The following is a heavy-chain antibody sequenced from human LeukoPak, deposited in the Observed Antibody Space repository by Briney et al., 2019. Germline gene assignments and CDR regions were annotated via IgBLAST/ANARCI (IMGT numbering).Heavy chain of an antibody. D-gene: IGHD2-15*01. Sequence: GESLKISCKGSGYSFTSYWIGWVRQMPGKGLEWMGIFYPGDSDTRYSPSFQGQVTISADKSISTAYLQWSSLKASDTAMYYCATRTSCSGGSCYEDHYYYYMDVWGKRTTVTVSS. J-gene: IGHJ6*03. CDR2: FYPGDSDT. CDR1: GYSFTSYW. V-gene: IGHV5-51*01. CDR3: ATRTSCSGGSCYEDHYYYYMDV.